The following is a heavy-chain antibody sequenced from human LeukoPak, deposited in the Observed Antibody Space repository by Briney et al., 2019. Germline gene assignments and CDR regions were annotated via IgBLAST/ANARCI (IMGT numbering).Heavy chain of an antibody. Sequence: SETLSLTCAVYGGSFSGYYWSWIRQPPGKGLEWIGEINHSGSTNYNPSLKGRVTISVDTSKNQFSLKLSSVTAADTAVYYCASTLNYYDSSGLCYWGQGTLVTVSS. CDR3: ASTLNYYDSSGLCY. J-gene: IGHJ4*02. CDR1: GGSFSGYY. D-gene: IGHD3-22*01. CDR2: INHSGST. V-gene: IGHV4-34*01.